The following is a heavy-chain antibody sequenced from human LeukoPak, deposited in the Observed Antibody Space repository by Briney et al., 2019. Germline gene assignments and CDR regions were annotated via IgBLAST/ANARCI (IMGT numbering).Heavy chain of an antibody. J-gene: IGHJ4*02. Sequence: PGGSLRLSCAASGFTFNTYSMNWVRQAPGKGLEWVSSISSSSSFRYYAASVKGRFTISRDNAKNSLYLQMNSLRSEDTAVYYCARESSGYFYWGQGTLVTVSS. CDR1: GFTFNTYS. CDR2: ISSSSSFR. CDR3: ARESSGYFY. V-gene: IGHV3-21*01. D-gene: IGHD3-22*01.